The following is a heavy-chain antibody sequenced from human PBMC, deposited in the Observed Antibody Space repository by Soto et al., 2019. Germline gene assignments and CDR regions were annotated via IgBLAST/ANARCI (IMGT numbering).Heavy chain of an antibody. D-gene: IGHD2-2*01. CDR2: MNPNSGNT. Sequence: ASVKVSCKASGYTFTSYDINWVRQATGQGLEWMGWMNPNSGNTGYAQKFQGRVTMTRNTSISTAYMELSSLRSEDTAVYYCARPAAMGAYYYYYMDVWGKGTTVTAP. CDR1: GYTFTSYD. J-gene: IGHJ6*03. CDR3: ARPAAMGAYYYYYMDV. V-gene: IGHV1-8*01.